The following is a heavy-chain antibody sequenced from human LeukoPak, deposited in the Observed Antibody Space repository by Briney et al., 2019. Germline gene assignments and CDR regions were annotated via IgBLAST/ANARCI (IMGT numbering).Heavy chain of an antibody. J-gene: IGHJ3*02. CDR1: TFTFSNYA. CDR3: AKDGLGLWFLFDI. CDR2: ISFDGSNK. Sequence: GGSLRLSCAASTFTFSNYAMHWVRQAPGKGLEWVAVISFDGSNKYYADSVKGRFTISRDNSKNTLYLQMNSLRAEDTAVYYCAKDGLGLWFLFDIWGQGTMVTVSS. D-gene: IGHD3-10*01. V-gene: IGHV3-30-3*01.